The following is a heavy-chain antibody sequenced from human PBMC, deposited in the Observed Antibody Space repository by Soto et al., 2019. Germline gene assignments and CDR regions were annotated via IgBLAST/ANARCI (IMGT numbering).Heavy chain of an antibody. J-gene: IGHJ5*02. D-gene: IGHD5-12*01. CDR1: GFTFSSYS. CDR3: AREWDGDGYNSGWFDP. CDR2: ISSSSRTI. V-gene: IGHV3-48*01. Sequence: GGSLRLSCAASGFTFSSYSMNWVRQAPGKGLEWVSYISSSSRTIYCADSVKGRFTISRDNAKNSLYLQMNSLRAEDTAVYYCAREWDGDGYNSGWFDPWGQGALVTVSS.